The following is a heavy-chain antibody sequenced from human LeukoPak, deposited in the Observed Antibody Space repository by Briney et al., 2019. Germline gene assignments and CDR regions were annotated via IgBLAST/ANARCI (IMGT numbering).Heavy chain of an antibody. CDR1: GFTFSSFG. V-gene: IGHV3-33*01. J-gene: IGHJ4*02. CDR2: VWYVGNNK. CDR3: ARRGGMHLEYFVY. D-gene: IGHD3-3*01. Sequence: GRSLRLSCAASGFTFSSFGMHWVRQAPGKGLECVVVVWYVGNNKEYAECVKGRFPISRENSNRMLYRQMKGLRAEHTAVDYSARRGGMHLEYFVYWGEGTPVTVSS.